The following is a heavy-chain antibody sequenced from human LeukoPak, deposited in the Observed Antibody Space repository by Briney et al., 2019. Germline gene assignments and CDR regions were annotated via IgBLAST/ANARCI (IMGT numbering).Heavy chain of an antibody. CDR2: MYYTGST. V-gene: IGHV4-59*11. CDR1: GGSISSHY. Sequence: SETLSITCTVSGGSISSHYWSWIRQPPGKGLEWIGYMYYTGSTNYNPSLKSRVTISVDTSKSQFSLRLNSVTAADTAVYYCARASVADDELFDYWGQGTLVTVSS. CDR3: ARASVADDELFDY. D-gene: IGHD6-19*01. J-gene: IGHJ4*02.